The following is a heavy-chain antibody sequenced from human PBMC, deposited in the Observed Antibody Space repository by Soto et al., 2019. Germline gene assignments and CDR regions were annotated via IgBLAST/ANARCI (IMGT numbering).Heavy chain of an antibody. CDR1: GGTFSSYA. CDR3: ARDLALGATTGGDDAFDI. D-gene: IGHD1-26*01. CDR2: IIPIFGTA. Sequence: QVQLVQSGAEVKKPGSSVKVSCKASGGTFSSYAISWVRQAPGQGLEWMGGIIPIFGTANYAQKFQGRVKITADESKSTAYMELSSLRSEATAVYYCARDLALGATTGGDDAFDIWGQGTMVTVSS. J-gene: IGHJ3*02. V-gene: IGHV1-69*01.